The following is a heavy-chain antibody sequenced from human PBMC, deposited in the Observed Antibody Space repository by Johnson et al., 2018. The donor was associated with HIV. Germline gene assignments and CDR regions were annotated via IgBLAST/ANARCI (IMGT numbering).Heavy chain of an antibody. CDR1: GFTVSSNY. J-gene: IGHJ3*02. Sequence: VQLVESGGGLVQPGGSLRLSCAASGFTVSSNYMSWVRQAPGKGLEWVSVIYSGGSTYYADSVKGRFTISRDNSKNTRYLQMKSLRPEDTAVYYCAKDLAPYRTVVKSRDAFDIWGQGTMVTVSS. V-gene: IGHV3-66*02. CDR2: IYSGGST. D-gene: IGHD4-23*01. CDR3: AKDLAPYRTVVKSRDAFDI.